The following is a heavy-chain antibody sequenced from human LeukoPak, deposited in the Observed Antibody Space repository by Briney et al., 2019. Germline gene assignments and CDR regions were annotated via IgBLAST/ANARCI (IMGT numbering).Heavy chain of an antibody. CDR2: INSDGSWT. J-gene: IGHJ4*02. V-gene: IGHV3-74*01. Sequence: GGSLRLSCAASGNYWMHWVRQVPGKGLVWVSHINSDGSWTSYADSVKGRFTISKDNAKNTVYLQMNSLRAEDTAVYYCAKEKGRYCSSTSCYPYFDYWGQGTLVTVSS. D-gene: IGHD2-2*01. CDR1: GNYW. CDR3: AKEKGRYCSSTSCYPYFDY.